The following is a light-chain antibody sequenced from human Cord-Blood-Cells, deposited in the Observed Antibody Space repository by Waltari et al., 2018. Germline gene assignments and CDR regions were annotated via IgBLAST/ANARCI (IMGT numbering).Light chain of an antibody. V-gene: IGLV2-23*01. Sequence: QSALTQPASLSGSPGPSITISCPGTRRDLGGYNLPPWYQQHPGQAPKLMIYEGSKRPSGVSNRFSGSKSGNTASLTISGLQAEDEADYYCCSYAGSSTVVFGGGTKLTVL. J-gene: IGLJ2*01. CDR3: CSYAGSSTVV. CDR2: EGS. CDR1: RRDLGGYNL.